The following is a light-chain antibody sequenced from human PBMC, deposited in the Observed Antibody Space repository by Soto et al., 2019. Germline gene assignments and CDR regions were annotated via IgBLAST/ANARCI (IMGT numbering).Light chain of an antibody. CDR1: SSNIGAGYD. V-gene: IGLV1-40*01. J-gene: IGLJ1*01. Sequence: QSALTQPPSVSGAPGQRVTISCTGSSSNIGAGYDGHWYQQLPGTAPKLLIYGNNNRPSGVPDRFSGSKSGTSASLAITGLQAEDEADYYCQSYDSSLRGSVFGSGTKLTVL. CDR2: GNN. CDR3: QSYDSSLRGSV.